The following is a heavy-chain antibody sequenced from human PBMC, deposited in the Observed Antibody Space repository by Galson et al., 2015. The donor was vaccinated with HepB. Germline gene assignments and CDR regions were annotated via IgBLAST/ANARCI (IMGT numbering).Heavy chain of an antibody. D-gene: IGHD6-19*01. CDR2: IYSGSST. V-gene: IGHV3-66*01. J-gene: IGHJ4*02. CDR3: ARERTGGSDWYGLDY. CDR1: GFTVSTNY. Sequence: SLRLSCAASGFTVSTNYMSWVRQAPGKGLEWVSVIYSGSSTYYADSVKGRFTISRDNSKNTLYLQMNSLRAEDTAVYYCARERTGGSDWYGLDYWGQGTLVTVSS.